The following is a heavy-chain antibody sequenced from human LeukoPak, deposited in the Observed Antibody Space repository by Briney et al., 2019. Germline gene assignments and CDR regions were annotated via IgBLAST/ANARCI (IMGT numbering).Heavy chain of an antibody. V-gene: IGHV3-23*01. CDR3: AKDGTTTITFDY. CDR2: ISGSGGSI. D-gene: IGHD1-1*01. Sequence: GGSLRLSCAASGFTFGDYALSWVRQAPGKGLEWVSVISGSGGSIYYRDSVKGRFTISRDNSKNTLYLQMNSLRAEDTAVYYCAKDGTTTITFDYWGQGTLVTVSS. CDR1: GFTFGDYA. J-gene: IGHJ4*02.